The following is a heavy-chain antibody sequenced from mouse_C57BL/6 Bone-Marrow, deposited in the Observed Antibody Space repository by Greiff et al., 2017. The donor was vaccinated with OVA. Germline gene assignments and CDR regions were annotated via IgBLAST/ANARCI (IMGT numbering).Heavy chain of an antibody. CDR2: INPGSGGT. CDR3: AREGGGNSFFDY. Sequence: VQRVESGAELVRPGTSVKVSCKASGYAFTNYLIEWVKQRPGQGLEWIGVINPGSGGTNYNEKFKGKATLTADKSSSTAYMQLSSLTSEDSAVYFCAREGGGNSFFDYWGQGTTLTVSS. D-gene: IGHD2-1*01. J-gene: IGHJ2*01. V-gene: IGHV1-54*01. CDR1: GYAFTNYL.